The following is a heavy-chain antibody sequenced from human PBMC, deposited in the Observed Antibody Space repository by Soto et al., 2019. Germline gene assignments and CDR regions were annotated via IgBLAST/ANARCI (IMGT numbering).Heavy chain of an antibody. CDR2: ISAYNGNT. CDR3: ARVFTMVRGVIITYWFDP. Sequence: ASVKVTCEASGNSFTSYGISWVRQAPGQGLEWMGWISAYNGNTNYAQKLQGRVTMTTDTSTSTAYMELRSLRSDDTAVYYCARVFTMVRGVIITYWFDPWG. CDR1: GNSFTSYG. D-gene: IGHD3-10*01. J-gene: IGHJ5*02. V-gene: IGHV1-18*01.